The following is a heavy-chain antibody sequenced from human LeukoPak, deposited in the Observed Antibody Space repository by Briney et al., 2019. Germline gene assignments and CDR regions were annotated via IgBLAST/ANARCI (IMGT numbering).Heavy chain of an antibody. CDR3: ARIGSGWSIDY. CDR2: ISSSSSSI. Sequence: PGGSLRLSCAASGFTFNSYSMNWVRQAPGKGLEWVSHISSSSSSINYADSVKGRFTISRDNAKNSLYLRMNSLRAEDTAVYYCARIGSGWSIDYWGQGTLVTVSS. D-gene: IGHD6-19*01. CDR1: GFTFNSYS. V-gene: IGHV3-48*04. J-gene: IGHJ4*02.